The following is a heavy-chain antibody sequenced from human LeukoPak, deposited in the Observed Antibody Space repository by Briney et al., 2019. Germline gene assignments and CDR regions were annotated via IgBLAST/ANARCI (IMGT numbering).Heavy chain of an antibody. CDR2: ISSNAVVR. J-gene: IGHJ4*02. CDR3: AKRGTTAQRWIDY. Sequence: GGSLRLSCAASGFTFSSCAMTWVRQAPGKALEWVSVISSNAVVRYYADSVQGRFTISRDNSKNTLFLQMSSLRVEDTAVYYCAKRGTTAQRWIDYWGQGTLVTVSS. V-gene: IGHV3-23*01. D-gene: IGHD4-11*01. CDR1: GFTFSSCA.